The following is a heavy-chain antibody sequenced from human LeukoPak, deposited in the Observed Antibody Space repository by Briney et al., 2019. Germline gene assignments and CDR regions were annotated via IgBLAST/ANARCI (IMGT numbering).Heavy chain of an antibody. J-gene: IGHJ4*02. CDR2: ISGSGNYT. Sequence: PGGSLRLSCAASGFTFSSYAMNWVRQAPGKRLEWVSTISGSGNYTYYADPVKGRFSISRDNSKNTLYLQMNSLRAEDTAVYYCAKDLGALDTVVFFDSWGQGALLTVSS. CDR3: AKDLGALDTVVFFDS. CDR1: GFTFSSYA. D-gene: IGHD5-18*01. V-gene: IGHV3-23*01.